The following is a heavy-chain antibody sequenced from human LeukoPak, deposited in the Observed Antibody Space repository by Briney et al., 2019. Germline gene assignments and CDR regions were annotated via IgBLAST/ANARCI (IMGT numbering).Heavy chain of an antibody. V-gene: IGHV4-59*08. CDR1: SGSITNYY. J-gene: IGHJ4*02. Sequence: SETLSLTCTVSSGSITNYYWSWIRQPPGKVLEWVGFIYYSGNTNYNPSLKSRVTISVDTSKNQFSLKLSSMTAADTAVYYCARQRGSGWYHPHLFWGQGILVTVSS. CDR3: ARQRGSGWYHPHLF. D-gene: IGHD6-19*01. CDR2: IYYSGNT.